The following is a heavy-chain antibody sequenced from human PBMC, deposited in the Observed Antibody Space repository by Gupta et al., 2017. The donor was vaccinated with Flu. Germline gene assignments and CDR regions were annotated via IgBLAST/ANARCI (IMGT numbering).Heavy chain of an antibody. V-gene: IGHV3-23*01. CDR2: ISGSGANT. J-gene: IGHJ4*02. CDR1: GFTVSSFA. D-gene: IGHD1-26*01. Sequence: SGFTVSSFAMNWGRQAPGKGLGWVSTISGSGANTYNADSVKGRFTISRDNSKNTLYLQMDSLRADDTAVYYCAKDQAPLVGASDYWGQGTLVTVSS. CDR3: AKDQAPLVGASDY.